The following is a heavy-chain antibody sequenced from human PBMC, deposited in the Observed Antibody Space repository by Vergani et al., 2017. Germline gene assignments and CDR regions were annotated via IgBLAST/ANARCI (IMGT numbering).Heavy chain of an antibody. CDR3: ARVLDYYDSSHRWYFDL. J-gene: IGHJ2*01. D-gene: IGHD3-22*01. Sequence: QVQLVQSGAEVKKPGASVKVSCKASGYTFTSYYMHWVRQAPGQGLEWMGIINPSGGSTSYAQKFQGRVTMTRDTSTSTVYMELSSLRSEDTAVYYCARVLDYYDSSHRWYFDLWGRGTLVTVSS. CDR1: GYTFTSYY. CDR2: INPSGGST. V-gene: IGHV1-46*01.